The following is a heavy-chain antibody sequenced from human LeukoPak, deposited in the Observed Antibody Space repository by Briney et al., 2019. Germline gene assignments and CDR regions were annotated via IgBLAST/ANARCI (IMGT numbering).Heavy chain of an antibody. D-gene: IGHD6-13*01. CDR3: ASRYSRRCPFDY. V-gene: IGHV4-4*02. J-gene: IGHJ4*02. CDR2: IYDSEST. Sequence: PLETLCLTCAVSSGSISSTNCWTWVRQPPGKGLEWIGEIYDSESTNYNPSLKSRVTISVDKSKNQFSLKLSSVTAADTAVYYCASRYSRRCPFDYWGQGNLDPLL. CDR1: SGSISSTNC.